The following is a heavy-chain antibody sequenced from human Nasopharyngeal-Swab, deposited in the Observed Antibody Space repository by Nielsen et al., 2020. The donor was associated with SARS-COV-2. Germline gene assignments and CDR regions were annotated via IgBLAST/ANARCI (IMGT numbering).Heavy chain of an antibody. CDR2: IYPRDSDT. CDR1: GYGFSTSW. CDR3: VRPEGVATSFKYYCQYGMDV. D-gene: IGHD5-12*01. J-gene: IGHJ6*02. V-gene: IGHV5-51*01. Sequence: GESLKISCKASGYGFSTSWIGWVRQRPGKGLEWMGIIYPRDSDTRYSPSFQGQVTISSDKSISTAYLQWSSLKASDTAMYYCVRPEGVATSFKYYCQYGMDVWGQGTMVTVPS.